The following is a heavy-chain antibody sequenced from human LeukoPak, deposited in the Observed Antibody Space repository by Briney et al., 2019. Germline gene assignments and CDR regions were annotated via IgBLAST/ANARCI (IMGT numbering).Heavy chain of an antibody. J-gene: IGHJ4*02. V-gene: IGHV3-23*01. CDR1: GFTFSNFA. CDR2: LSGSGGST. CDR3: AKVAALSN. D-gene: IGHD5/OR15-5a*01. Sequence: GSLRLSCAASGFTFSNFAMNWVRQAPGKGPEWVSGLSGSGGSTYYADSVKGRFTISRDNSKSTLYLQMNSLRAEDTAVYYCAKVAALSNWGQGTLVTVSS.